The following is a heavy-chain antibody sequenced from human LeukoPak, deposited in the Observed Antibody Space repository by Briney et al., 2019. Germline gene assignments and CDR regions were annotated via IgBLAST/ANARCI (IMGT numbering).Heavy chain of an antibody. CDR2: ISSRDTTI. V-gene: IGHV3-48*04. J-gene: IGHJ4*02. CDR1: GFTSSSYG. CDR3: ATPLPLDY. Sequence: GGSLRLSCAASGFTSSSYGMHWVRQAPGKGLEWVSYISSRDTTIYYADSVKGRFTISRDNAKNSLYLQMNSLRTEDTAVYYCATPLPLDYWGQGTLVTVSS.